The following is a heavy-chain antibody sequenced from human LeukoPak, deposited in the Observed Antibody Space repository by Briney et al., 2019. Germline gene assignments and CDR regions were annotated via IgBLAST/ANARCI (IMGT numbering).Heavy chain of an antibody. Sequence: GASVTVSCTASGFTLNAYYMHWVRQAPGQRLEWIGWINPNSGRANYVQKFQGRVNMTRDTSVSAVHMELSGLQSDDTAVYFCARDVYRFLRWNFDSWGQGTLITVSS. CDR3: ARDVYRFLRWNFDS. V-gene: IGHV1-2*02. CDR1: GFTLNAYY. J-gene: IGHJ5*01. D-gene: IGHD3-3*01. CDR2: INPNSGRA.